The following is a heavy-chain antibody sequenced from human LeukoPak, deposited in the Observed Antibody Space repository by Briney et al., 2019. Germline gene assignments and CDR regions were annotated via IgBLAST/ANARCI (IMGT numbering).Heavy chain of an antibody. V-gene: IGHV3-33*01. J-gene: IGHJ5*02. D-gene: IGHD3-22*01. CDR3: ARDHQNYDSSGYPQT. Sequence: PGGSLRLSCAASGFTFSSYGMHWVRQAPGKGLEWVAVIWYDGSNKYYSDSVKGRFTISRDNSKNTLYLQMNSLRAEDTAVYYCARDHQNYDSSGYPQTWGQGTLVAVSS. CDR1: GFTFSSYG. CDR2: IWYDGSNK.